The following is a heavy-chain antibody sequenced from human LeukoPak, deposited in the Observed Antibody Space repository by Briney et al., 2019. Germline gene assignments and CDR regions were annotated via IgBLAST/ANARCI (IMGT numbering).Heavy chain of an antibody. V-gene: IGHV3-30-3*01. CDR2: ISYDTNDR. CDR3: ARGRDV. Sequence: PGRSLRLSCAASGFTFSSYHMHWFRQAPGKGLEWVAVISYDTNDRYYADSVKGRFTISRDNSRNTLSLQMNRLRTEDTAVYYCARGRDVWGQGTTVAVSS. CDR1: GFTFSSYH. J-gene: IGHJ6*02.